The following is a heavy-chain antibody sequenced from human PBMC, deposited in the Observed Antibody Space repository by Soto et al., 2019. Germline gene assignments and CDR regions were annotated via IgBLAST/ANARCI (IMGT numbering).Heavy chain of an antibody. Sequence: QVQLVESGGGVVQPGRSLRLSCAASGFTFSSYGMHWVRQAPGKGLEWVAVIWYDGSNKYYADSVKGRFTISRDNSKNTLYLQMNSLRAEDTAVYYCARVSNLQAHYYYYYGMDVWGQGTTVTVSS. CDR3: ARVSNLQAHYYYYYGMDV. V-gene: IGHV3-33*01. D-gene: IGHD4-4*01. CDR2: IWYDGSNK. CDR1: GFTFSSYG. J-gene: IGHJ6*02.